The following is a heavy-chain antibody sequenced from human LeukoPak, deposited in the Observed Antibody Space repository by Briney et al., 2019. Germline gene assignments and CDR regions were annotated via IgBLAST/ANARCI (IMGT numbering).Heavy chain of an antibody. CDR3: ARDPAIVVVPAARNAFDI. J-gene: IGHJ3*02. D-gene: IGHD2-2*01. CDR1: GYTFTSYY. V-gene: IGHV1-46*01. CDR2: INPSGGST. Sequence: GASVKVSCKASGYTFTSYYMHWVRQAPGQGLEWMGIINPSGGSTSYAQKFQGRVTMTRDMSTSTVYMELSSLRSEDTAVYYCARDPAIVVVPAARNAFDIWGQGTMVTVSS.